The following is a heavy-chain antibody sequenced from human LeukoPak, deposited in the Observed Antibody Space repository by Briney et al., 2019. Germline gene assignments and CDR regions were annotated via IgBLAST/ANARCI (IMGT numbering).Heavy chain of an antibody. J-gene: IGHJ4*02. CDR1: GFTFSSYA. CDR3: AKTEGYSYGYYFDY. D-gene: IGHD5-18*01. Sequence: GGSLRLPCAASGFTFSSYAMHWVRQSLGKGLEWVAVMSYDGFNKYYADSVKGRFTISRDNSKNTLYLQMNSLRAEDTAVYYCAKTEGYSYGYYFDYWGQGTLVTVSS. CDR2: MSYDGFNK. V-gene: IGHV3-30*18.